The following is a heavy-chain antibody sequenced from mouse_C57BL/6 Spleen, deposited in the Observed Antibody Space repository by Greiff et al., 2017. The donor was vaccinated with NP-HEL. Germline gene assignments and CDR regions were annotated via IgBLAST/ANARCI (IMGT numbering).Heavy chain of an antibody. Sequence: EVKVVESGGGLVQPGGSLSLSCAASGFTFTDYYMSWVRQPPGKALEWLGFIRNKANGYTTEYSASVKGRFTISRDNSQSILYLQMNALRAEDSATYYCARYRGLAYYFDYWGQGTTLTVSS. CDR1: GFTFTDYY. CDR3: ARYRGLAYYFDY. CDR2: IRNKANGYTT. J-gene: IGHJ2*01. D-gene: IGHD3-3*01. V-gene: IGHV7-3*01.